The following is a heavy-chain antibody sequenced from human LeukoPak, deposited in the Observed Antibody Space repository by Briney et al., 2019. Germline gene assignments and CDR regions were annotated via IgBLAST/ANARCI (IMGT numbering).Heavy chain of an antibody. D-gene: IGHD1-26*01. CDR3: ARAVGEWTSFDY. CDR2: IYHRGST. CDR1: GGSISSSNW. Sequence: PSETLSLTCAVSGGSISSSNWWSWVRQPPGKGLEWIGEIYHRGSTNYNPSLKSRVTISVDKSKNQFSLKLSSVTAADTAVYYCARAVGEWTSFDYWGQGTLVTVSS. J-gene: IGHJ4*02. V-gene: IGHV4-4*02.